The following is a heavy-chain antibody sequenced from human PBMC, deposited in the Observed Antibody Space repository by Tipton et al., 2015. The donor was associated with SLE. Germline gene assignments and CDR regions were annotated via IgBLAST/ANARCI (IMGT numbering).Heavy chain of an antibody. J-gene: IGHJ2*01. CDR1: GGSISSSSYY. V-gene: IGHV4-39*07. D-gene: IGHD5/OR15-5a*01. Sequence: TLSLTCTVSGGSISSSSYYWGWIRQPPGKGLEWIGSIYYSGSTYYNPSLKSRVTISVDTSKNQFSLKLSSVTVADTAVYYCARGPLLDLWGRGTLVTASS. CDR2: IYYSGST. CDR3: ARGPLLDL.